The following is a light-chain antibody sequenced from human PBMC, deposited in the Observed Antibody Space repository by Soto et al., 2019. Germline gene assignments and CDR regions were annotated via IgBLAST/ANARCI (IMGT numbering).Light chain of an antibody. CDR3: QQYDSTPPT. Sequence: EIVLTQSPGTLSLSPGERATLSCRASQSVNSNYLAWYQRKPGQAPRLLIYGASNRATDIPYRFSASGCGTDFTLTITRLEAEDFAVYYCQQYDSTPPTFGQGTKVEVK. CDR2: GAS. CDR1: QSVNSNY. J-gene: IGKJ1*01. V-gene: IGKV3-20*01.